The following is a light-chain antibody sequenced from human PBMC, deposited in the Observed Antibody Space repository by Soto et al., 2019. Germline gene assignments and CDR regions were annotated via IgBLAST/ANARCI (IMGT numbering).Light chain of an antibody. CDR3: HQYASSPHT. Sequence: EIVLTQSPGTLSLSPGEKVTLSCRASQSVGSNYLAWFQQKPGQSPRLLIFDTSSRATGVPDRFSGSGSGTDFALTVSRLEPGDLAVYYCHQYASSPHTFGQGNKLEIK. J-gene: IGKJ2*01. V-gene: IGKV3-20*01. CDR1: QSVGSNY. CDR2: DTS.